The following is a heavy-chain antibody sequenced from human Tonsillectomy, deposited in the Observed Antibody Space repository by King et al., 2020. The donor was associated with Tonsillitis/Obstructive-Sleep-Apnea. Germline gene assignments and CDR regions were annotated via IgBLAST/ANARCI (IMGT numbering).Heavy chain of an antibody. CDR1: GYTFTGYY. V-gene: IGHV1-2*02. D-gene: IGHD1-7*01. CDR2: INPNTGAT. Sequence: QLVQSGAEVKKPGASVKVSCKTSGYTFTGYYIHWVRQAPGQGLAWMGWINPNTGATNYAQNFQGRVTMTRDTSINTAYMELSRLRSDDTAFYYCARVVPWNYWMDYWGQGTLVTVSS. J-gene: IGHJ4*02. CDR3: ARVVPWNYWMDY.